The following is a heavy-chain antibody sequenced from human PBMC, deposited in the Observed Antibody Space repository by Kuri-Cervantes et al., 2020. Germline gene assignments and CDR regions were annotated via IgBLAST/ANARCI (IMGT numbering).Heavy chain of an antibody. D-gene: IGHD3-22*01. CDR1: GFTFGSYS. Sequence: GGSLRPPCAASGFTFGSYSMNWVRQAPGKGLEWVGRIKNKIEGETIDYAAPVKGRFTISRDDLKNTLHLQMNSLKTEDTAVYYCTTDGDYYDSSGYSDIFDYWGRGTLVTVSS. J-gene: IGHJ4*02. V-gene: IGHV3-15*05. CDR2: IKNKIEGETI. CDR3: TTDGDYYDSSGYSDIFDY.